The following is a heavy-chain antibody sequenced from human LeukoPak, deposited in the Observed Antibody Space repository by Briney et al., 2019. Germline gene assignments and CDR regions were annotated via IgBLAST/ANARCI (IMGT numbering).Heavy chain of an antibody. CDR3: ARGLGYCSGGSCYGFDY. J-gene: IGHJ4*02. CDR2: INHSGST. CDR1: GGSFSGYY. D-gene: IGHD2-15*01. Sequence: SETLSLTCAVYGGSFSGYYWSWIRQPPGKGLEWIGEINHSGSTNYNPSLKSRVTISVDTSKNQFSLKLSSVTAADTAVYYCARGLGYCSGGSCYGFDYCGQGTLVTVSS. V-gene: IGHV4-34*01.